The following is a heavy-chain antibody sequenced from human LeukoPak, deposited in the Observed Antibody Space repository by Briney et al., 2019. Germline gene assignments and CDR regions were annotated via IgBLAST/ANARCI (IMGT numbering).Heavy chain of an antibody. D-gene: IGHD1-7*01. CDR2: IKQDGSEK. V-gene: IGHV3-7*01. Sequence: GGSLRLSCAASGFTFSSYWMSWVRQAPGKGLEWVANIKQDGSEKYYVDSVKGRFTISRDNAKNSLYLQMNSLRAEDTAVYYCARVLVNWNYGDFDYRGQGTLVTVSS. J-gene: IGHJ4*02. CDR1: GFTFSSYW. CDR3: ARVLVNWNYGDFDY.